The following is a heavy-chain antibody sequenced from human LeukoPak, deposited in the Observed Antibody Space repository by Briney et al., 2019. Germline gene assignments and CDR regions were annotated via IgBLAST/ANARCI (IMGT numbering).Heavy chain of an antibody. Sequence: SETLSLTCTVSGGSVSNGNYYWNWLRQPPGKALERIGYIYYSGSTYYNPSLEARVTISLDTSKNQFSVKLSSVTTADTAVYYCARSQNYYGSGDYWGQGTLVTVSS. V-gene: IGHV4-61*01. CDR3: ARSQNYYGSGDY. CDR2: IYYSGST. CDR1: GGSVSNGNYY. D-gene: IGHD3-10*01. J-gene: IGHJ4*02.